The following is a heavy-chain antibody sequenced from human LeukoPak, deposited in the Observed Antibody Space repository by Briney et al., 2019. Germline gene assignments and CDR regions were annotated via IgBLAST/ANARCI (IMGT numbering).Heavy chain of an antibody. Sequence: SETLSLTCSVSGGSIGTSYWSWIRQPPGKGLEWIGSLYYSGSTYYNPSLKSRITISVDTSKNQFSLKLTSVTAADTAMFYCASNFYDYVWGSYRPFDDWGQGTLVTVSS. D-gene: IGHD3-16*02. CDR3: ASNFYDYVWGSYRPFDD. CDR2: LYYSGST. CDR1: GGSIGTSY. V-gene: IGHV4-39*07. J-gene: IGHJ4*02.